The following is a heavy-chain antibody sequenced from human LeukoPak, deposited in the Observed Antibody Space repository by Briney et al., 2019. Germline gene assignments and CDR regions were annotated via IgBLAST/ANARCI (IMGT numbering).Heavy chain of an antibody. CDR2: ISADGSVT. CDR1: GFTFRRYW. J-gene: IGHJ5*02. Sequence: PGGSLRLSCADSGFTFRRYWMHWVRQTPGKGLVWVSCISADGSVTRYADSVKGRFTISRDNTKSTLYLQMHSLRAGDTAVYYCATAGGDGSRMGFDPWGQGTLVTVSS. V-gene: IGHV3-74*01. D-gene: IGHD2-15*01. CDR3: ATAGGDGSRMGFDP.